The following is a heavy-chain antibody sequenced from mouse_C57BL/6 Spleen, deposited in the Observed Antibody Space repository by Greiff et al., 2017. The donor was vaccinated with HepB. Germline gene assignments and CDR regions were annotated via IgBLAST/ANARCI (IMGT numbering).Heavy chain of an antibody. D-gene: IGHD2-2*01. Sequence: EVKLMESEGGLVQPGSSMKLSCTASGFTFSDYYMAWVRQVPEKGLEWVANINYDGSSTYYLDSLKSRFIISRDNAKNILYLQMSSLKSEDTATYYCAREGEVSTMVTTWAMDYWGQGTSVTVSS. CDR2: INYDGSST. CDR3: AREGEVSTMVTTWAMDY. J-gene: IGHJ4*01. V-gene: IGHV5-16*01. CDR1: GFTFSDYY.